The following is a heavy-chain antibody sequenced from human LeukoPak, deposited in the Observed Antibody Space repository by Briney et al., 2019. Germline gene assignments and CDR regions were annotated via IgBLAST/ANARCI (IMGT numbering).Heavy chain of an antibody. J-gene: IGHJ6*03. CDR3: ARSAGSGSYYLAYYYYMDV. D-gene: IGHD3-10*01. Sequence: ASVKVSCKASGYTFTSYYMHWVRQAPGQGLEWMGWINPNSGGTNYAQKFQGRVTMTRDTSISTAYMELSRLRSDDTAVYYCARSAGSGSYYLAYYYYMDVWGKGTTVTISS. CDR2: INPNSGGT. V-gene: IGHV1-2*02. CDR1: GYTFTSYY.